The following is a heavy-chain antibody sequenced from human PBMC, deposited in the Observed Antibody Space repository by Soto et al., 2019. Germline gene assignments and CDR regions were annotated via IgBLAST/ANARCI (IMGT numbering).Heavy chain of an antibody. Sequence: EVPLVESGGTLVQPGGSLRLSCAASGFTLGSYWMAWVRQAPGKGLEWVASMKHDGSEEYYVVSVKGRFTIARDNAMNSLSLKMNSLRVEDTAVYHGVRVFITGQVGYFQHWGQGSLVTVSS. CDR1: GFTLGSYW. V-gene: IGHV3-7*04. CDR3: VRVFITGQVGYFQH. CDR2: MKHDGSEE. D-gene: IGHD1-26*01. J-gene: IGHJ1*01.